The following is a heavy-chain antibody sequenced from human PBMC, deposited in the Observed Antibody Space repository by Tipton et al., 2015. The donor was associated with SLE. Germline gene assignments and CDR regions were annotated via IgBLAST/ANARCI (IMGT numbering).Heavy chain of an antibody. J-gene: IGHJ4*02. CDR3: ARGQYGGHSPFDY. CDR2: IDTSGSA. V-gene: IGHV4-61*02. Sequence: LRLSCTVSGGAISSGGYYWNWIRQPAGKGLEWIGRIDTSGSASYNPSLKSRFTISLDPPKSQFSLKLSSVTAADTAVYYCARGQYGGHSPFDYWGQGSLVTVSS. CDR1: GGAISSGGYY. D-gene: IGHD4-23*01.